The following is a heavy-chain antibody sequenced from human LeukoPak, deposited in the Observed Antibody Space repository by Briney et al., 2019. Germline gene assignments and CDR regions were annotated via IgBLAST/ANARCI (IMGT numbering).Heavy chain of an antibody. V-gene: IGHV1-69*04. D-gene: IGHD3-10*01. CDR2: IIPILGIA. CDR1: GGTFSSYA. Sequence: GASVKVSCKASGGTFSSYAISWVRQAPGQGLEWMGRIIPILGIANYAQKFQGRVTITADKSTSTAYMELRSLRSDDTAVYYCVRDKAPNGLGSYPFDYWGQGTLVTVSS. J-gene: IGHJ4*02. CDR3: VRDKAPNGLGSYPFDY.